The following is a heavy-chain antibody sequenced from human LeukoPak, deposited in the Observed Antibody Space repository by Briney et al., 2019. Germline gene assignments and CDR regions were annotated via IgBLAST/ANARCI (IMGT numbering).Heavy chain of an antibody. J-gene: IGHJ3*02. CDR3: ARAGSGWPDAFDI. V-gene: IGHV3-7*01. CDR2: IKQDGSEK. Sequence: GGSLRLSCAASGFTFSSYWMSWVRQAPGKGLEWVANIKQDGSEKYYVDSVKGRFTISRDNAKNSLYLQMNSLRAEDTAVYYCARAGSGWPDAFDIWGQGTMVTVSS. D-gene: IGHD6-19*01. CDR1: GFTFSSYW.